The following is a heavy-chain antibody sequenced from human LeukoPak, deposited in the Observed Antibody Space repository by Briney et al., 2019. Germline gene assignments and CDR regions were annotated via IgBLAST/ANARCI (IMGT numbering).Heavy chain of an antibody. V-gene: IGHV3-74*01. J-gene: IGHJ5*02. CDR3: ARDPNLSHYYDSSGYYPNWFDP. D-gene: IGHD3-22*01. CDR2: IITDGSRT. CDR1: GFNFNDYW. Sequence: GGSLRLSCVASGFNFNDYWMHWVRQAPGKGLVWVSHIITDGSRTNYADSVKGRFTISRDNAKNTLYLQMNSLRAEDTAVYYCARDPNLSHYYDSSGYYPNWFDPWGQGTLVTVSS.